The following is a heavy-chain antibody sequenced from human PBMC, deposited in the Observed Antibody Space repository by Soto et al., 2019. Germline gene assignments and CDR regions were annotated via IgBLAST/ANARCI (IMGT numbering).Heavy chain of an antibody. D-gene: IGHD2-15*01. CDR1: GGSISSSSYY. J-gene: IGHJ3*02. V-gene: IGHV4-39*01. CDR2: IYYSGST. Sequence: QLQLQESGPGLVKPSETLSLTCTVSGGSISSSSYYWGWIRQPPGKGLEWIGSIYYSGSTYYNPSLKSRVNISVDTSKKKFSMNLGSVTAADTAVYYCARHLGRDIVVVVAAPYDAFDIWGQGTMVTVSS. CDR3: ARHLGRDIVVVVAAPYDAFDI.